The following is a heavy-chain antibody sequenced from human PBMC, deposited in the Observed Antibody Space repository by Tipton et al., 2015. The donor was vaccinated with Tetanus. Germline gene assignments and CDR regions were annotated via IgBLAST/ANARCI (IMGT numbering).Heavy chain of an antibody. D-gene: IGHD4-17*01. J-gene: IGHJ2*01. CDR3: ARGREVTTVTIIGAHDWYFDL. V-gene: IGHV4-34*01. CDR2: INHTGST. CDR1: GGSISSFY. Sequence: LRLSCTVSGGSISSFYWSWIRQPPGKGVEWIGEINHTGSTNYNPSLKSRVTISVDTSENQFSLKLSSVTAADTAVYYCARGREVTTVTIIGAHDWYFDLWGRGTLVTVSS.